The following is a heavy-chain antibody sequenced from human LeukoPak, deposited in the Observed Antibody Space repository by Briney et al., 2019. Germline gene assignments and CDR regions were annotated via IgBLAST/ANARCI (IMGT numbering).Heavy chain of an antibody. V-gene: IGHV4-39*01. CDR3: ARHGGTRVTLVEVFYFDY. J-gene: IGHJ4*02. CDR2: IYYTGGT. Sequence: PSETLSLTCSVSGGSITSSSYYWAWIRQSPEKGREWIGSIYYTGGTNYSPSLKSRVTISVDTSKNQFSLRLNSVTAADTAVYYCARHGGTRVTLVEVFYFDYWGQGTLVTVSS. D-gene: IGHD4-11*01. CDR1: GGSITSSSYY.